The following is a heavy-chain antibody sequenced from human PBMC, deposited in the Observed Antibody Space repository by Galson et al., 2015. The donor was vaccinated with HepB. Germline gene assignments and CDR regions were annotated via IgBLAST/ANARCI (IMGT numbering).Heavy chain of an antibody. J-gene: IGHJ4*02. D-gene: IGHD6-19*01. CDR1: GGSITSSIHS. V-gene: IGHV4-39*01. CDR2: IFYTGTA. CDR3: ARQGQTQWLEMEVDKTFDS. Sequence: SETLSLTCTVSGGSITSSIHSWDWIRQPPGKGLEWIGTIFYTGTAYYKPSLKNRVTMSVDISKNQFSLKTTSVTAEDTAVYYCARQGQTQWLEMEVDKTFDSWGQGILVTVSS.